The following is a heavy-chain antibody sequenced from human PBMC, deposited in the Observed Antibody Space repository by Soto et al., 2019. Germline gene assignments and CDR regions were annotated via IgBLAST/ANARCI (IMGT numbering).Heavy chain of an antibody. D-gene: IGHD2-15*01. Sequence: ASVKVSCKASGYTFTSYAMHWVRQAPGQRLEWMGWINAGNGNTKYSQKFQGRVTITRDTSASTAYMELSSLRSEDTAVYYCARGSFVVVVAATQVLGLDYWGQGTLVTVSS. CDR2: INAGNGNT. CDR1: GYTFTSYA. J-gene: IGHJ4*02. V-gene: IGHV1-3*01. CDR3: ARGSFVVVVAATQVLGLDY.